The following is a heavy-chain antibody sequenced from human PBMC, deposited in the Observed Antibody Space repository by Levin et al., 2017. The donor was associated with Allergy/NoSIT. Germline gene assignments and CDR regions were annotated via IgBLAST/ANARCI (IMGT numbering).Heavy chain of an antibody. D-gene: IGHD2-21*02. CDR1: GFSFNRYW. CDR2: IDSDGSTT. V-gene: IGHV3-74*01. Sequence: GESLKISCAGSGFSFNRYWMHWVRQSPGKGLEWVSRIDSDGSTTTYADSVKGRFTISRDNAKNTLYLEINSLRAEDTAVYHCARALEPCVGDCFSYFDYWGQGTLVTVSS. CDR3: ARALEPCVGDCFSYFDY. J-gene: IGHJ4*02.